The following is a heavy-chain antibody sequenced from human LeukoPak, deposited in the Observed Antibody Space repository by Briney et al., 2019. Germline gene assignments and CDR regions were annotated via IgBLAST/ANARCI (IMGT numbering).Heavy chain of an antibody. V-gene: IGHV3-53*01. D-gene: IGHD1-1*01. Sequence: GGSLRLSCAASGFTVSSNHMSWVRRAPGKGLEWVSVIYSGCSTDYADSVKGRFTISRDNLKNTLYLQMNSLRAEDSAVYYCARGPAGYNWGQGTLVTFSS. CDR2: IYSGCST. CDR3: ARGPAGYN. CDR1: GFTVSSNH. J-gene: IGHJ4*02.